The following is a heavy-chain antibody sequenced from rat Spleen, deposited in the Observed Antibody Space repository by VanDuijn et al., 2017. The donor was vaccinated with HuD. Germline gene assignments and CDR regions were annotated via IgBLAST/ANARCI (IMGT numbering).Heavy chain of an antibody. J-gene: IGHJ2*01. CDR2: ITSGGSNT. V-gene: IGHV5-29*01. Sequence: EVQLVESDGGLVQPGRSLKLSCAASGFSFSSFVMAWVRQAPKKGLEWVASITSGGSNTYYLDSVKGRFTISRDNVKSTLYLQMDSLRSEDTATYYCAKRGWYYFDYWGQGVMVTVSS. CDR1: GFSFSSFV. CDR3: AKRGWYYFDY.